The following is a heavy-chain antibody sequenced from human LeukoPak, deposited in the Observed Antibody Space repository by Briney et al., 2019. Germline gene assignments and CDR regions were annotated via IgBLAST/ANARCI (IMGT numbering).Heavy chain of an antibody. Sequence: GGSLRLSCAASGFTFSSYGMHWVRQAPGKGLEWVAVISYDGSNKYYADSVKGRFTISIDNSKNTLYLQMNSLRAEDTAVYYCAKEPQKNDYYYGMDVWGQGTTVTVSS. CDR1: GFTFSSYG. V-gene: IGHV3-30*18. CDR2: ISYDGSNK. D-gene: IGHD1-1*01. J-gene: IGHJ6*02. CDR3: AKEPQKNDYYYGMDV.